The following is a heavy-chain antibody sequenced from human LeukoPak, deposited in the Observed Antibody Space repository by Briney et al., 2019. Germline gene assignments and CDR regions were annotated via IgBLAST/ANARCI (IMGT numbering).Heavy chain of an antibody. V-gene: IGHV3-30-3*01. CDR3: ERSFDY. J-gene: IGHJ4*02. CDR2: ISYDGSNK. CDR1: GFTFSSYA. Sequence: GGSLRLSCAASGFTFSSYAMHWVRQAPGKGLEWVAVISYDGSNKYYADSVKGRFTISRDNSKNTLYLQMNSLRAEDTAVYYCERSFDYWGQGTLVTVSS.